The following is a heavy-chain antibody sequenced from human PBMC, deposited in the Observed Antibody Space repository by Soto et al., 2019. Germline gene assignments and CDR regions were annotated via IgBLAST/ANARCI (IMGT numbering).Heavy chain of an antibody. CDR3: ATVSPSWVTGADAFDI. D-gene: IGHD2-21*02. CDR2: FDPEDGET. J-gene: IGHJ3*02. CDR1: GYTLTELS. V-gene: IGHV1-24*01. Sequence: ASVKVSCKVSGYTLTELSMHWVRQAPGKGLEWMGGFDPEDGETIYAQKFQGRVTMTEDTSTDTAYMELSSLRSEDTAVYYCATVSPSWVTGADAFDIWGQGTMVTVSS.